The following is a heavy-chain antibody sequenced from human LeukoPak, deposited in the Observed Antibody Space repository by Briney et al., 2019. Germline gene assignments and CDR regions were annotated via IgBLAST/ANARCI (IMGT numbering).Heavy chain of an antibody. D-gene: IGHD3-22*01. CDR1: GFTFSNYA. J-gene: IGHJ4*02. CDR2: ITSRGEST. Sequence: PGGSLRLSCAASGFTFSNYAMRWVRQAPGKGLQWVSSITSRGESTWYVDSVKGRFTITRDNSENTLYLQMHSLRAEDTAVYYCARDRPNYYGSDGHYYRRDGDYWGRGNLVSVSS. CDR3: ARDRPNYYGSDGHYYRRDGDY. V-gene: IGHV3-23*01.